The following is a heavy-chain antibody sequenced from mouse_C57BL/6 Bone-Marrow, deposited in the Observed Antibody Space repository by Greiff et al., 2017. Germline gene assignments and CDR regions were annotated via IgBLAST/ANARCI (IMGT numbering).Heavy chain of an antibody. CDR2: IYPGDGDT. J-gene: IGHJ4*01. CDR1: GYAFSSYW. CDR3: ARRTTGDAMDY. V-gene: IGHV1-80*01. Sequence: VKLQESGAELVKPGASVKISCKASGYAFSSYWMNWVKQRPGKGLEWIGQIYPGDGDTNYNGKFKGKATLTADKSSSTAYMQLSSLTSEDSAVYFCARRTTGDAMDYWGQGTSVTVSS. D-gene: IGHD1-1*01.